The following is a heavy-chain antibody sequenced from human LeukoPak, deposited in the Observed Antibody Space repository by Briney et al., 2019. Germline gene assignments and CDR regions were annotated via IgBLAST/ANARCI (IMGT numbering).Heavy chain of an antibody. V-gene: IGHV4-39*07. CDR3: ARGDARGYSYGHFHFDH. Sequence: SETLSLTCIVSGGSISSSRDYWAWIRQPPGKGLEWIANIYYSGSTYYNPSLKSRVTVSVDTSKNQFSLKLSSVTAADTAVYYCARGDARGYSYGHFHFDHWGHGTLVTVSS. CDR1: GGSISSSRDY. CDR2: IYYSGST. J-gene: IGHJ4*01. D-gene: IGHD5-18*01.